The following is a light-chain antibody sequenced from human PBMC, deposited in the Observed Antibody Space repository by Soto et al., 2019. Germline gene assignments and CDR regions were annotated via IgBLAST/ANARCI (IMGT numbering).Light chain of an antibody. CDR2: DAS. CDR1: QSISSW. CDR3: QQYNRIGT. J-gene: IGKJ1*01. Sequence: DIQMTQSPSTLPASVGDRVTITFRASQSISSWLAWYQQKPGKAPKLLIYDASSLESGVPSRFSGSGSGTEFTLTISSLQPDDFATYSCQQYNRIGTFGQGTKVDI. V-gene: IGKV1-5*01.